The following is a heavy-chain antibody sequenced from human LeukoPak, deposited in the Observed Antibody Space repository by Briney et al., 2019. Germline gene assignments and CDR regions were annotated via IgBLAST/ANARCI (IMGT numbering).Heavy chain of an antibody. V-gene: IGHV3-74*03. Sequence: GGSLRLSCAASGFTFSYYWMHWVRQAPGEGLVWVSRINDDGRTTTYADSVKGRITISRDNAKNTLYLQMSSLRVEDTAVYYCARSGITMVGGASIGLLTFDIWGPGTMVTVSS. D-gene: IGHD3-10*01. CDR2: INDDGRTT. CDR3: ARSGITMVGGASIGLLTFDI. J-gene: IGHJ3*02. CDR1: GFTFSYYW.